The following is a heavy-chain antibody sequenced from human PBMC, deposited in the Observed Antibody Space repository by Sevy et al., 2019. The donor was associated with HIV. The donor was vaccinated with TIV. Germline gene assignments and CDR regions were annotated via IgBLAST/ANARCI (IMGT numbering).Heavy chain of an antibody. V-gene: IGHV1-18*01. CDR2: ISAYNGNK. CDR1: GYTFTSYG. Sequence: ASVKVSCKASGYTFTSYGISWVRQAPGQGLEWMGWISAYNGNKNYEQKLQGRVTMTTDTSTSTAYMELRSLRSDDTAVYYCAGGERFLQVAGTFDIWGQGTMVTVSS. CDR3: AGGERFLQVAGTFDI. J-gene: IGHJ3*02. D-gene: IGHD6-19*01.